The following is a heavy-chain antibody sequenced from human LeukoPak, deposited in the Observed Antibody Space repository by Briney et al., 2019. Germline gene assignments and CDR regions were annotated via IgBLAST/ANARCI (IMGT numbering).Heavy chain of an antibody. CDR2: ISSSSSYI. CDR3: ASGSYYDSEGDY. D-gene: IGHD1-26*01. Sequence: GGSLRLSCAASGCTFSSYSMNWVRQAPGKGLEWVSSISSSSSYIYYADSVKGRFTISSANAKNSLYLQMTSPTADDAADYYCASGSYYDSEGDYWGQGTLVTVSS. CDR1: GCTFSSYS. J-gene: IGHJ4*02. V-gene: IGHV3-21*01.